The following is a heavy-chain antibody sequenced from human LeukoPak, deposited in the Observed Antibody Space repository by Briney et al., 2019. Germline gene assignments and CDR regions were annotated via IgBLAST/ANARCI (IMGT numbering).Heavy chain of an antibody. CDR3: ARGYGDYDGYYYYGMDV. CDR1: GCSVSSGSYY. D-gene: IGHD4-17*01. J-gene: IGHJ6*04. V-gene: IGHV4-61*01. Sequence: SETLSLTCTVSGCSVSSGSYYRSWIRQPPGKGLEWIGYIYYSRSTNYNPSLKSRVTISVDTSKNPFYLKLSSVTAADTAVYYCARGYGDYDGYYYYGMDVWGKGTTVTVSS. CDR2: IYYSRST.